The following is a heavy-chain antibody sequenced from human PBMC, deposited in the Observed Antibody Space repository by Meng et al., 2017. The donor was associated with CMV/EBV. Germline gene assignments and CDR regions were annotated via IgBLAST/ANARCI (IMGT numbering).Heavy chain of an antibody. D-gene: IGHD3-16*02. Sequence: GGSLRLSCAASGFTFSSYEMNWVRQAPGKGLEWVSYISSSGSTIYHADSVKGRFTISRDNAKNSLYLQMNSLRAEDTAVYYCARDTYYDYVWGSYRTFDYWGQGTLVTVSS. CDR3: ARDTYYDYVWGSYRTFDY. V-gene: IGHV3-48*03. J-gene: IGHJ4*02. CDR2: ISSSGSTI. CDR1: GFTFSSYE.